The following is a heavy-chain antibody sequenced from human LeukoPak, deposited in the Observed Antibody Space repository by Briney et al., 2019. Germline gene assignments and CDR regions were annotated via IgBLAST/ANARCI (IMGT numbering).Heavy chain of an antibody. Sequence: PGGSLRLSCAASGFTFSSYAMHWVRQAPGKGLEWVAVISYDGSNKYYADSVKGRFTISRDNSKNTLYLQMNSLRAEDTAVYYCARESVVPAALFDYWGQGTLVTVSS. CDR3: ARESVVPAALFDY. V-gene: IGHV3-30-3*01. J-gene: IGHJ4*02. D-gene: IGHD2-2*01. CDR1: GFTFSSYA. CDR2: ISYDGSNK.